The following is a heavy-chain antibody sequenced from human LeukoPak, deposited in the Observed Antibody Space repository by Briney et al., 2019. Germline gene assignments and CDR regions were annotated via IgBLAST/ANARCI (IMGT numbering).Heavy chain of an antibody. CDR3: ARETVARPHRLDY. D-gene: IGHD6-19*01. J-gene: IGHJ4*02. Sequence: SETLSLTCTVSGGSISSGDYYWSWIRQPPGKGLEWIGYIYYSGSTYYNPSLKSRVTISVDTSKNQFSLKLSSVTAADTAVYYCARETVARPHRLDYWGQGTLVTVSS. CDR2: IYYSGST. CDR1: GGSISSGDYY. V-gene: IGHV4-30-4*01.